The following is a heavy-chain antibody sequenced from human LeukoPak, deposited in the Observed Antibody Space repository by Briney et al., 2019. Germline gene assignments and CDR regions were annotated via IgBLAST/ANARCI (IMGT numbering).Heavy chain of an antibody. Sequence: PGGFLRLSCAASGFTFSTYWVHWVRQAPGKGLVWVSRINTDGSSASYADSVKGRFTISRDNAKNTLYLQMNSLRAEDTAVYYCARGASDFSTSYYYYYMDVWGKGTTVTVSS. CDR2: INTDGSSA. J-gene: IGHJ6*03. CDR1: GFTFSTYW. D-gene: IGHD4-11*01. CDR3: ARGASDFSTSYYYYYMDV. V-gene: IGHV3-74*01.